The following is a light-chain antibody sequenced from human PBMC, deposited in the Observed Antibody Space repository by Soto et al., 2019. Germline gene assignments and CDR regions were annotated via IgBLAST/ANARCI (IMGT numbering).Light chain of an antibody. V-gene: IGLV2-14*01. CDR2: EVT. J-gene: IGLJ1*01. Sequence: QSVLTQPASVSGSPGQSITISCTGTSSDVGGYDYVSWYQHPPGKAPKLIIYEVTNRPSGVSYRFSGPKSGNTASLTISGLQAEDEADYYCTSYTRSSPLFVFGAGTKLTVL. CDR1: SSDVGGYDY. CDR3: TSYTRSSPLFV.